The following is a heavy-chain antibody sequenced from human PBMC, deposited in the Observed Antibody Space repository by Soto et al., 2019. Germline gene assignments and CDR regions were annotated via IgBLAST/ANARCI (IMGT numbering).Heavy chain of an antibody. Sequence: QVHLQGSGPGQVKPSETLSLTCTVSGGSISNYYWIWIRQPPGKGLEWIGYFSNSGTTKFNPALRSRVTISADRSKNQFSLKWNSVTAGDTAVYFCGRDPSSGGVVVWGQGTRFTVSS. J-gene: IGHJ3*01. CDR3: GRDPSSGGVVV. CDR1: GGSISNYY. CDR2: FSNSGTT. V-gene: IGHV4-59*01.